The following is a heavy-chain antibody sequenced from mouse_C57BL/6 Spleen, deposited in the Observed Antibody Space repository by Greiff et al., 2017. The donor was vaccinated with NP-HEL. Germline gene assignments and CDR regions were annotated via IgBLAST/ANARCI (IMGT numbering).Heavy chain of an antibody. V-gene: IGHV1-19*01. J-gene: IGHJ4*01. D-gene: IGHD3-2*02. Sequence: EVQLQQSGPVLVKPGASVKMSCKASGYTFTDYYMNWVKQSHGKSLEWIGVINPYNGGTSYNQKFKGKATLTVDKSSSTAYMELNSLTSEDSAVYYCAREGSGYLGMDYWGQGTSVTVSS. CDR2: INPYNGGT. CDR1: GYTFTDYY. CDR3: AREGSGYLGMDY.